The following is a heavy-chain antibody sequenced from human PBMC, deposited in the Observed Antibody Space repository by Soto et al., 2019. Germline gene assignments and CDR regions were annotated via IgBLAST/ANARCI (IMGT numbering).Heavy chain of an antibody. V-gene: IGHV2-26*03. D-gene: IGHD3-10*01. CDR1: GFSLSDVRLG. J-gene: IGHJ1*01. Sequence: SGPTLVNPAETLTLTCSISGFSLSDVRLGVGWIRQPPGKALEWLAHIFANDETTHSTSLKTRLSISRDTSKSQVVLTMTNVDPEDTGTYYCASMRAYGPYLDLFDNWGQGSLVTVSS. CDR3: ASMRAYGPYLDLFDN. CDR2: IFANDET.